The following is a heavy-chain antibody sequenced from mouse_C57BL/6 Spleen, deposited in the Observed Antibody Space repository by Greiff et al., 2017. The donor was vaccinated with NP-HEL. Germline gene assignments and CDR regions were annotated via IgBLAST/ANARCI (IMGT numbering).Heavy chain of an antibody. CDR1: GYSFTDYY. D-gene: IGHD2-1*01. V-gene: IGHV1-77*01. CDR3: AREGGNYGSAMDY. J-gene: IGHJ4*01. Sequence: VQRVESGAELVKPGASVKISCKASGYSFTDYYINWVKQRPGQGLEWIGKIGPGSGSTYYNEKFKGKATLTADKSSSTAYMQLSSLTSEDSAVYFCAREGGNYGSAMDYWGKGTSVTVAS. CDR2: IGPGSGST.